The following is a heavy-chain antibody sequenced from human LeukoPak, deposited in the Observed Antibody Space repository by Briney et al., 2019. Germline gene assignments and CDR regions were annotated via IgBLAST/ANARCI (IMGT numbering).Heavy chain of an antibody. CDR2: IYYSGST. CDR3: ARARPITVVVPAAYEAAYYYMDV. V-gene: IGHV4-59*01. CDR1: GGSISSYY. J-gene: IGHJ6*03. D-gene: IGHD2-2*01. Sequence: PSETLSLTCTVSGGSISSYYWSWIRQPPGKGLEWIGYIYYSGSTNYNPSLKSRVTISVDTSKNQFSLKLSSVTAADTAVYYCARARPITVVVPAAYEAAYYYMDVWRKGTTVTVS.